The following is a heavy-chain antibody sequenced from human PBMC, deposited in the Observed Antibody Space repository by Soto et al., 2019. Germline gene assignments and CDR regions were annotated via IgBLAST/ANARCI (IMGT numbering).Heavy chain of an antibody. J-gene: IGHJ1*01. CDR1: GYTFTSYG. CDR3: TRCRRDGPADYFEY. CDR2: ISAYNGNT. Sequence: ASVKVSCKASGYTFTSYGISWVRQAPGQGLEWMGWISAYNGNTNYAQKLQGRVTMTRDTSTSTVYMELSSLRFEDTAVYYCTRCRRDGPADYFEYWGQGTLVTVSS. V-gene: IGHV1-18*01.